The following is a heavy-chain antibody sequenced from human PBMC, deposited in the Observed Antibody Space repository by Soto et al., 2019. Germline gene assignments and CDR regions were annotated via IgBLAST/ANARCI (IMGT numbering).Heavy chain of an antibody. D-gene: IGHD6-6*01. J-gene: IGHJ4*02. V-gene: IGHV1-69*10. CDR2: IIPFLGTT. CDR3: AREGYTSSSIHSFLDS. Sequence: SVKVSCKASGGTFSSYGMSWVRQAPGQGLGWMGRIIPFLGTTNYAQNFQDRLTVTADTSTNTAFMELSSLRSDDTAVYYCAREGYTSSSIHSFLDSWGQGTLVTVSS. CDR1: GGTFSSYG.